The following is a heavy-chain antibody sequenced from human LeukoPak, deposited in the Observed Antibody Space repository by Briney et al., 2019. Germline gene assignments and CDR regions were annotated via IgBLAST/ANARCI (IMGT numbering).Heavy chain of an antibody. CDR2: LHYSGFT. D-gene: IGHD3-22*01. Sequence: SETLSLTCTVSGGSISSSNYYWGWIRQLPGKGLEWIGSLHYSGFTYYNPSLKSRVTISVDTSKSQFSLKLSSVTAADTAVYYCARQRYYDTSGIGWFDPWGQGALVTVSS. J-gene: IGHJ5*02. CDR3: ARQRYYDTSGIGWFDP. V-gene: IGHV4-39*01. CDR1: GGSISSSNYY.